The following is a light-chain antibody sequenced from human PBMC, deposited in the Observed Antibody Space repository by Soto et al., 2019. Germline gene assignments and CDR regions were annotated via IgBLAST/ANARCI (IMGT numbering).Light chain of an antibody. J-gene: IGLJ1*01. Sequence: QSVLTQPASVSGSPGQSITISCTGTSSDVGNYIYVFWFQQHPGKAPKLIISEVSNRPSGVSSRFSGSKSGNTASLTISGLQAEDEANYYCTSYTTSSTYVFGTGKKVTV. V-gene: IGLV2-14*01. CDR1: SSDVGNYIY. CDR2: EVS. CDR3: TSYTTSSTYV.